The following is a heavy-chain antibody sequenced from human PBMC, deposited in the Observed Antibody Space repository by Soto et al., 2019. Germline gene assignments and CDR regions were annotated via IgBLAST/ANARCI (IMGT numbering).Heavy chain of an antibody. D-gene: IGHD2-15*01. Sequence: GGSLRLSCAASGFTFSSYAMSWVRQAPGKGLEWVSAISGSGGSTYYADSVKDRFTISRDNSKNTLYLQMNSLRAEDTAVYYCAKDLFYCSGGSCYDLYYYYMDVWGKGTTVTVSS. CDR3: AKDLFYCSGGSCYDLYYYYMDV. CDR1: GFTFSSYA. J-gene: IGHJ6*03. CDR2: ISGSGGST. V-gene: IGHV3-23*01.